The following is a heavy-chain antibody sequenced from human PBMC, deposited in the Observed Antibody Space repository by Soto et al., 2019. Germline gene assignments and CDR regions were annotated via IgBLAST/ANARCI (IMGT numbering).Heavy chain of an antibody. D-gene: IGHD2-2*03. J-gene: IGHJ4*02. CDR1: GGSINTYY. Sequence: QVQLQESGPGLVKPSETLSLTCTVPGGSINTYYWSWIRQSPGKGLEWVGNIYHSGRTNYNPSLKSRVTISVDTATNQFSLKLSSVTSADTAEYYCAGLRHRMDKNFDYWGQVPLVNVSS. CDR2: IYHSGRT. CDR3: AGLRHRMDKNFDY. V-gene: IGHV4-59*08.